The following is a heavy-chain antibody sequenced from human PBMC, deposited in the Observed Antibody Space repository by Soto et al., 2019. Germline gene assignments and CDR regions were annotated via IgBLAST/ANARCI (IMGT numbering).Heavy chain of an antibody. CDR1: GGSISSYY. CDR3: ARGLFPPPRFGVVISGRFDP. V-gene: IGHV4-59*01. J-gene: IGHJ5*02. CDR2: IYYSGST. Sequence: PSETLSLTCTVSGGSISSYYWSWIRQPPGKGLEWIGYIYYSGSTNYNPSLKSRVTISVDTSKNQFSLKLSPVTAADTAVYYCARGLFPPPRFGVVISGRFDPWGQGTLVTVSS. D-gene: IGHD3-3*01.